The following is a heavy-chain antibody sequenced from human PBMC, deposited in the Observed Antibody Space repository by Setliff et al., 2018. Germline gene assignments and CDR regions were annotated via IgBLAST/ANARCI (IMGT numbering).Heavy chain of an antibody. J-gene: IGHJ4*02. CDR3: ARGLGPTYFDY. CDR1: GGSFSGYY. V-gene: IGHV4-59*01. Sequence: SETLSLTCAVYGGSFSGYYWSWIRQPPGKGLEWIGSIYYSGSTNYNPSLKSRVTISVDTSKNQFSLKLSSVTAADTAVYYCARGLGPTYFDYWGQGTLVTVSS. CDR2: IYYSGST.